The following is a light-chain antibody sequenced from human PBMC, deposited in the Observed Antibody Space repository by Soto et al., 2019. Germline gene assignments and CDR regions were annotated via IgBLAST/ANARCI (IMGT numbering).Light chain of an antibody. CDR1: PSVRYSY. V-gene: IGKV3-20*01. Sequence: EIVLTQSPGTLSLSPGERATLSCRASPSVRYSYLAWYQQKPGQAPSLLIYGASSRATGIPDRFSCSGAGADFTLTISSLEPGECAVYYCQQCGTAPRTLGEGTKLEI. J-gene: IGKJ2*01. CDR2: GAS. CDR3: QQCGTAPRT.